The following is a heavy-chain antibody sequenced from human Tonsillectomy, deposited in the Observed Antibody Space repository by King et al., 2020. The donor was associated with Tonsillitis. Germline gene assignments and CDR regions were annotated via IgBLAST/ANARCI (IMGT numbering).Heavy chain of an antibody. Sequence: QLQESGPGVVKPSENLSLTCTVSGGSISTSDQYWAWIRQPPGKGLEWIGYMYYSGTIFYSPSLKSRITISGGTSENRFSLKLSSVTAADTAVYFCARYVSGSFDYWGQGALVTVSS. CDR2: MYYSGTI. CDR1: GGSISTSDQY. V-gene: IGHV4-39*01. D-gene: IGHD1-26*01. CDR3: ARYVSGSFDY. J-gene: IGHJ4*02.